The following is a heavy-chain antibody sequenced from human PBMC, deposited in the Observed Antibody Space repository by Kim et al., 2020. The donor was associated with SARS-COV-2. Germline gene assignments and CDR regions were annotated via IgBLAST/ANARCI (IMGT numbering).Heavy chain of an antibody. V-gene: IGHV3-23*01. CDR3: AKDLPESGSYWRFDY. J-gene: IGHJ4*02. Sequence: DAVKGRFTISRDNSKNTLYLQMNSRRAEDTAVYYCAKDLPESGSYWRFDYWGQGTLVTVSS. D-gene: IGHD1-26*01.